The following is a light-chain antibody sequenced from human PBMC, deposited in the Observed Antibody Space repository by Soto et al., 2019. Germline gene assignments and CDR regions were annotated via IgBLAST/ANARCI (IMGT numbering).Light chain of an antibody. CDR3: QHFGDSPIT. Sequence: EIVLTQSPVTLSLSPGERATLSCRASQSVSSSYLAWYQQKPGQAPRLLIYGASSRATGIPDRFSGSGSGTDFTLTISRLEPEDFAVYYCQHFGDSPITFGQGTRLEIK. CDR1: QSVSSSY. J-gene: IGKJ5*01. CDR2: GAS. V-gene: IGKV3-20*01.